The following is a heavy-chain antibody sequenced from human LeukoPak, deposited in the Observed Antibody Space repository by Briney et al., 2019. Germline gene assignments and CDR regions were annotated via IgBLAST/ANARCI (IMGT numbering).Heavy chain of an antibody. J-gene: IGHJ6*03. D-gene: IGHD2-2*02. CDR1: GGSISRYY. Sequence: SETLSLTCTVSGGSISRYYWSWIRQPAGKGLEWIGRIYTSGSTNYNPSLKSRVTMSVDTSKNQFSLKLSSVTAADTAVYYCARGKGEGYCSSTSCYSPLLRYMDVWGKGTTVTVSS. CDR2: IYTSGST. V-gene: IGHV4-4*07. CDR3: ARGKGEGYCSSTSCYSPLLRYMDV.